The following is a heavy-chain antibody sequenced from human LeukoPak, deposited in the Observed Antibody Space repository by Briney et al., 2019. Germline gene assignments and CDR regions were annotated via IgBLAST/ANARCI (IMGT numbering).Heavy chain of an antibody. Sequence: SGGSLILSCAASGFTFSNAWMTWVRQAPGKGLEWVGRIKSKTDGGTTDYAAPVKGRFTISRDDSKNTLYLQMNSLKTEDTAVYYCTREAVTANGYFDYWGQGTLVTVSS. CDR2: IKSKTDGGTT. D-gene: IGHD2-21*02. J-gene: IGHJ4*02. V-gene: IGHV3-15*01. CDR1: GFTFSNAW. CDR3: TREAVTANGYFDY.